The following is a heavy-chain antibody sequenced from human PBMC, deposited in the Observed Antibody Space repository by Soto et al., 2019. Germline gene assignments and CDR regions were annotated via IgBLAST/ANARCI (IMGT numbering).Heavy chain of an antibody. J-gene: IGHJ6*02. CDR2: INPNSGGT. Sequence: ASVKVSCKASGYTFTGYYMHWVRQAPGQGLEWMGWINPNSGGTNYAQKFQGWVTMTRDTSISTAYMELGRLRSDDTAVYYCARAGGDIVVVPAANYYYYYGMDVWGQGTTVTVSS. CDR1: GYTFTGYY. CDR3: ARAGGDIVVVPAANYYYYYGMDV. V-gene: IGHV1-2*04. D-gene: IGHD2-2*01.